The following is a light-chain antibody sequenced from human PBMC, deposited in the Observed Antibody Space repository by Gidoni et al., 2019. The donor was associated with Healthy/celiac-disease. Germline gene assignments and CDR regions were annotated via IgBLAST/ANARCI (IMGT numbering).Light chain of an antibody. V-gene: IGKV1-5*03. CDR2: KAS. Sequence: DIQMTQSPPTLSASVGDRVTIPCRASQSISSWLAWYQQKPGKAPKLLIYKASSLESGVPSRFSGSGSGTEFTLTISSLQPDDFATYYCQQYNSSPWTFGQGTKLEIK. CDR1: QSISSW. J-gene: IGKJ2*02. CDR3: QQYNSSPWT.